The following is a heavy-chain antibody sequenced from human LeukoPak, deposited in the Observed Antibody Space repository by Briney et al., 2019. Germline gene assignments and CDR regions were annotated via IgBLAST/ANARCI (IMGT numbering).Heavy chain of an antibody. V-gene: IGHV4-59*11. Sequence: SETLSLTCTVSGGSISSHYWSWLRQPPGKGLEWIGYIYYSGTTNYNPSLKSRVTILVDTSKNQFSLKLSSVTAADTAMYYCAREPVLRFLEWLSYFDYWGQGTLVTVSS. CDR2: IYYSGTT. J-gene: IGHJ4*02. D-gene: IGHD3-3*01. CDR3: AREPVLRFLEWLSYFDY. CDR1: GGSISSHY.